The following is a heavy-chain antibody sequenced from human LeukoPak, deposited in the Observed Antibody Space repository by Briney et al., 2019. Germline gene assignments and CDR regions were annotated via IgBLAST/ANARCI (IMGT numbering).Heavy chain of an antibody. J-gene: IGHJ4*02. D-gene: IGHD5-12*01. V-gene: IGHV1-18*01. Sequence: XXVKVSFKASGYTFTSYGISWVRQAPGQGLEWMGWISAYNGNTNYAQKLQGRITMTTDTSTSTAYMELRSLRSDDTAVYYCARGVDVATDFDYWGQGTLVTVSS. CDR2: ISAYNGNT. CDR3: ARGVDVATDFDY. CDR1: GYTFTSYG.